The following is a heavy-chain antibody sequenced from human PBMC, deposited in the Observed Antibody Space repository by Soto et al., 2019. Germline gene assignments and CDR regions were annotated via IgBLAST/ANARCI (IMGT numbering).Heavy chain of an antibody. CDR2: ISGYNGDT. J-gene: IGHJ5*02. CDR3: ARDYDIWGEDWFDP. V-gene: IGHV1-18*01. CDR1: GYTFTNFG. Sequence: QVQLVQSGGEMRKPGASVKVSCKASGYTFTNFGISWVRQAPGQGFEWVGWISGYNGDTNYAPKFRGRVIMTKDTSTTTAYMELPTLTSDDTAVYYCARDYDIWGEDWFDPWGQGTLVTVSS. D-gene: IGHD3-9*01.